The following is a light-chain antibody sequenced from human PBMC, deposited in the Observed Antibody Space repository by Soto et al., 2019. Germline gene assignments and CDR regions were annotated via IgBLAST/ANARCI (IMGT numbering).Light chain of an antibody. Sequence: DIPMTQSPSTLSASVGDRVTITCRASQSISDSLAWYQHKPGKAPSLLISDASTLERGVPLRFSGSGSGTEFTLTINSMQPDDFATYYCQEYHGYSRTFGPGTKVDVK. CDR2: DAS. J-gene: IGKJ1*01. CDR3: QEYHGYSRT. CDR1: QSISDS. V-gene: IGKV1-5*01.